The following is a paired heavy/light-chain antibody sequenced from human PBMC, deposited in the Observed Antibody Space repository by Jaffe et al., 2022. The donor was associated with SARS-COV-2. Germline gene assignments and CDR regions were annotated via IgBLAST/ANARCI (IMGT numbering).Heavy chain of an antibody. J-gene: IGHJ4*02. Sequence: EVQLVESGGALVQPGGSLRLSCAASGFTFNKYWMTWVRQAPGKGLEWVATIKEEGSEKYYVDSVKGRFTASRDNAKNSLFLEMNSLRGDDTAVYYCARGMRYPDYWGQGTLVTVSS. V-gene: IGHV3-7*01. CDR3: ARGMRYPDY. D-gene: IGHD1-1*01. CDR1: GFTFNKYW. CDR2: IKEEGSEK.
Light chain of an antibody. CDR3: YSSDSGINGV. CDR2: EDS. CDR1: ALPKKY. Sequence: SYELTQPPSVSVSPGQTARITCSGDALPKKYAYWYQQKSGQAPVLVIYEDSKRPSGIPERVSGSSSGTMATLTISGAQVEDEADYYCYSSDSGINGVFGGGTKLTVL. V-gene: IGLV3-10*01. J-gene: IGLJ2*01.